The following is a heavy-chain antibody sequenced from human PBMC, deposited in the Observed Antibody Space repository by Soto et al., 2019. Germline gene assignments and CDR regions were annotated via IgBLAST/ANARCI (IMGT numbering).Heavy chain of an antibody. CDR1: GGTFSSYT. D-gene: IGHD4-17*01. CDR2: IIPILGIA. J-gene: IGHJ3*02. Sequence: SVKVSCKASGGTFSSYTISWVRQAPGQGLEWMGRIIPILGIAKYAQKFQGRVTITADKSTSTAYMELSSLRSDDTAVYYCARNDYGDYDDALDIWGQGTMVTVSS. CDR3: ARNDYGDYDDALDI. V-gene: IGHV1-69*02.